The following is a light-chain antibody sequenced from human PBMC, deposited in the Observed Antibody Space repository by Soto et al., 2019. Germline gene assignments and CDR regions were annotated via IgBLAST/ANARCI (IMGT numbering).Light chain of an antibody. CDR1: QGISTD. J-gene: IGKJ2*01. CDR3: QQCNNYPPS. Sequence: ATQLTQSPSSLSASVGDRVTITCRASQGISTDVAWYLQKPGKAPKVLISDASKVQSGVPSRFSGSGSGTDFTLIISSLQPEDFATYYCQQCNNYPPSFGQGTKLEIK. V-gene: IGKV1D-13*01. CDR2: DAS.